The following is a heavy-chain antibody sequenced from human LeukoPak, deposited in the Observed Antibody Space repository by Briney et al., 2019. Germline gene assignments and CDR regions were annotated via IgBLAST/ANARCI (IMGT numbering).Heavy chain of an antibody. V-gene: IGHV3-23*01. Sequence: GGSLRLSCAASGFTFSSFAMSWVRQAPGKGLEWVSVIIASGSSAYYADSVRGRFTISRDNTKNTLYLQMNSLRAGDAAVYFCARQGREIDYWGQGTLVIVSA. CDR2: IIASGSSA. CDR1: GFTFSSFA. CDR3: ARQGREIDY. J-gene: IGHJ4*02.